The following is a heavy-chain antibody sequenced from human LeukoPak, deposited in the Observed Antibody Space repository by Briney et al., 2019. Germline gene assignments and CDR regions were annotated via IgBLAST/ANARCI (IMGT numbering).Heavy chain of an antibody. CDR1: GGSISSSSYY. V-gene: IGHV4-39*01. D-gene: IGHD3-3*01. CDR2: IYYSGST. Sequence: SETLSLTCTVSGGSISSSSYYWGWIRQPPGKGLEWIGSIYYSGSTYYNPSLKSRATISVDTSKNQFSLKLSSVTAADTAVYYCARRPYDFWSGYYYLYFDYWGQGTLVTVSS. J-gene: IGHJ4*02. CDR3: ARRPYDFWSGYYYLYFDY.